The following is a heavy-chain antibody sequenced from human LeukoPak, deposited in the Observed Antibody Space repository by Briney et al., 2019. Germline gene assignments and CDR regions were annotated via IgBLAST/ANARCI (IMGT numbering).Heavy chain of an antibody. Sequence: PGGSLRLSCAASGFTFSSYSMNWVRQAPGKGLEWVSSISSSSSYIYYADSVKGRFTISRDNSKNTLYLQMNSLRAEDTAVYYCAKPIVTQEMATGFDYWGQGTLVTVSS. CDR2: ISSSSSYI. J-gene: IGHJ4*02. CDR1: GFTFSSYS. V-gene: IGHV3-21*04. D-gene: IGHD5-24*01. CDR3: AKPIVTQEMATGFDY.